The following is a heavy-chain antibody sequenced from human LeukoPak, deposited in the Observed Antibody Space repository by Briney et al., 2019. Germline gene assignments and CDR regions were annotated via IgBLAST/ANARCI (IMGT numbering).Heavy chain of an antibody. D-gene: IGHD5-12*01. V-gene: IGHV3-11*01. CDR1: GFTFSDYY. CDR2: ISSSGSSI. CDR3: ARALGPYYDWAAYYFDS. Sequence: KSGGSLRLSCAASGFTFSDYYMSWIRQAPGKGLDWVSYISSSGSSIYYADSVRGRFTISRDNAKNPLYLQMNNLRAEDTAVYFCARALGPYYDWAAYYFDSWGQGTLVTVSS. J-gene: IGHJ4*02.